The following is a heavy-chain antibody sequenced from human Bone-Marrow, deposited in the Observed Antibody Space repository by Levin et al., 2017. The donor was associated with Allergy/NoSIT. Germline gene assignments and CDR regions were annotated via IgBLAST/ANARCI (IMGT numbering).Heavy chain of an antibody. CDR3: ARIWTDFYGSGSYRSDY. D-gene: IGHD3-10*01. CDR1: SYTFSDYG. Sequence: GASVKVSCKASSYTFSDYGISWVRQAPGQGPEWLGWISGYTRKTNYAQKFQGRVTMTTDTSTTTAYMELTNLRSDDTGVYYCARIWTDFYGSGSYRSDYWGQGTLVTVSS. CDR2: ISGYTRKT. J-gene: IGHJ4*02. V-gene: IGHV1-18*04.